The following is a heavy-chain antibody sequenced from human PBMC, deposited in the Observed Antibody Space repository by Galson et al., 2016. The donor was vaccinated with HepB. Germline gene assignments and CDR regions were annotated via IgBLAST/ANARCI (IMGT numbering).Heavy chain of an antibody. J-gene: IGHJ4*02. Sequence: SLRLSCAASGFAFTDRGFHWVRQAPGKGLEWVSTIWYDGSIKDYAESVKGQFTFARDNSKHTVYLQMDSLTLEDTAKYFCVKDQCGGDCGGTGSFDYWGQGTLVTVSS. V-gene: IGHV3-33*03. D-gene: IGHD2-21*02. CDR2: IWYDGSIK. CDR1: GFAFTDRG. CDR3: VKDQCGGDCGGTGSFDY.